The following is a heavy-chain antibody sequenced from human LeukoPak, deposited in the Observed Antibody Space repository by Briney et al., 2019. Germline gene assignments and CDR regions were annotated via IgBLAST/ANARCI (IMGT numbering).Heavy chain of an antibody. D-gene: IGHD3-22*01. CDR3: ARGQQYYHDSSGYWVFDY. CDR2: INHSGST. Sequence: SETLSLTCAVYGGSFSGYCWNWIRQPPGKGLEWIGEINHSGSTDYNPSLKSRVTISVDTSKNQFSLKLSSVTAADTAVYSCARGQQYYHDSSGYWVFDYWGQGNLVTVSS. J-gene: IGHJ4*02. V-gene: IGHV4-34*01. CDR1: GGSFSGYC.